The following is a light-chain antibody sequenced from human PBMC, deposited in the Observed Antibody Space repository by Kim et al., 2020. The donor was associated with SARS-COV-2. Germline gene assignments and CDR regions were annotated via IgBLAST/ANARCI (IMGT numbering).Light chain of an antibody. Sequence: GQSITSSCTGPSSDVGGYNYVSWYQQHPGKAPKLMIYDVSNRPSGVSNRFSGSKSGNTASLTISGLQAEDEADYYRSSYTSSSTHVFGTGTKVTVL. J-gene: IGLJ1*01. CDR1: SSDVGGYNY. CDR2: DVS. V-gene: IGLV2-14*03. CDR3: SSYTSSSTHV.